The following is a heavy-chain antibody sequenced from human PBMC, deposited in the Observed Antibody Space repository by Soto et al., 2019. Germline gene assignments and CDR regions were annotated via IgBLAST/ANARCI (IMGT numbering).Heavy chain of an antibody. J-gene: IGHJ5*02. Sequence: GGSLRLSCAASGFTFSSYAMSWVRQAPGKGLEWVSAISGSGGSTYYADSVKGRFTISRDNSKNTLYLQMNSLRAEDTAVYYCAKVRRLCSGGSCYWGTVWFDPWGQGTLVTVSS. CDR2: ISGSGGST. CDR1: GFTFSSYA. CDR3: AKVRRLCSGGSCYWGTVWFDP. V-gene: IGHV3-23*01. D-gene: IGHD2-15*01.